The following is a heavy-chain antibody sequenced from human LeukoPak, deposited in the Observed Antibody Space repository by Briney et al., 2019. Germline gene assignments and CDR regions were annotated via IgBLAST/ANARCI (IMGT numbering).Heavy chain of an antibody. J-gene: IGHJ3*02. D-gene: IGHD2-8*02. V-gene: IGHV3-23*01. Sequence: GGSLRLSCAASGSTFSSYAMSWVRQAPGKGLEWVSTISDRGVITYYADSVKGRFTISRDNSKNTLYLQMNSLRAEDTAVYYCAKDAPGAGGYDIWGQGTMVTVSS. CDR2: ISDRGVIT. CDR1: GSTFSSYA. CDR3: AKDAPGAGGYDI.